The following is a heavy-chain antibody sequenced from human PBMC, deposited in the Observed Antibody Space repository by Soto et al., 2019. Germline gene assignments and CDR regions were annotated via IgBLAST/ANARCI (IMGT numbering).Heavy chain of an antibody. CDR1: GGSFSGYY. CDR2: INHSGST. J-gene: IGHJ5*02. V-gene: IGHV4-34*01. CDR3: ARDLTMVRGVTHSNWFDP. D-gene: IGHD3-10*01. Sequence: QVQLQQWGAGLLKPSETLSLTCAVYGGSFSGYYWSWIRQPPGKGLEWIGEINHSGSTNYNPSLKSRVTISVDTSKNQFSLKLSSVTAADTAVYYCARDLTMVRGVTHSNWFDPWGQGTLVTVSS.